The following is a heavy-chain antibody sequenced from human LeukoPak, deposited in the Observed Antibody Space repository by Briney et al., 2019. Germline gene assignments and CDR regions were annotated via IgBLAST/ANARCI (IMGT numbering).Heavy chain of an antibody. V-gene: IGHV3-53*01. CDR2: LYSDGNT. D-gene: IGHD1-14*01. Sequence: GGSLRLSCAASGFTVITNDMTTGRQAPGKGLEWVSVLYSDGNTKYADSVQGRFTISRDNSKNTLYLEMNSLSPDDTAVYYCARGVEPLAANTLAYWGQGTLVTVSS. CDR1: GFTVITND. J-gene: IGHJ4*02. CDR3: ARGVEPLAANTLAY.